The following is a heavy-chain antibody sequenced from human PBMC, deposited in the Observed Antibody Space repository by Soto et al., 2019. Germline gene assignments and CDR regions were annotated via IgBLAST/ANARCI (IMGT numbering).Heavy chain of an antibody. D-gene: IGHD5-18*01. CDR2: IYHSGST. J-gene: IGHJ4*02. V-gene: IGHV4-4*02. CDR3: ARAGDRGYRTGVYFDY. CDR1: GGSISSSNW. Sequence: QVQLQESGPGLVKPSGTLSLTCAVSGGSISSSNWWSWVRQPPGKGLEWIGEIYHSGSTNYNPALKSRVTISVDKSKNQFSMELSSVTAEDTAVYYCARAGDRGYRTGVYFDYWGQGTLVTVSS.